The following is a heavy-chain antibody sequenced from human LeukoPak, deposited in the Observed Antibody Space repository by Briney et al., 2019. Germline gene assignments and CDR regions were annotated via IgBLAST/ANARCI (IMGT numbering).Heavy chain of an antibody. J-gene: IGHJ4*02. V-gene: IGHV3-48*02. CDR1: GFTFSSYS. CDR3: VRENRDGYNLGDY. Sequence: GGSLRLSCGASGFTFSSYSMNWVRQAPGKGLEWVSYISGSSSIIYYADSVKGRFTISRDNAKNSLYLQMNSLRDEDRAMYYCVRENRDGYNLGDYGGQGPLVTVS. CDR2: ISGSSSII. D-gene: IGHD5-12*01.